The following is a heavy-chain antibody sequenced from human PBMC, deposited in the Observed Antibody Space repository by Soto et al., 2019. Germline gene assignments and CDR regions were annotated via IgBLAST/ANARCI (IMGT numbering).Heavy chain of an antibody. V-gene: IGHV4-59*08. D-gene: IGHD3-10*01. CDR2: IYYSGST. J-gene: IGHJ5*02. Sequence: SETLSLTCTVSGGSISSYYWSWIRQPPGKGLEWIGYIYYSGSTNYNPSLKSRVTISVDTSKNQFSLKLSSVTAADTAVYYCARSSYSELWFGDTNWFDPWGQGTLVTVSS. CDR3: ARSSYSELWFGDTNWFDP. CDR1: GGSISSYY.